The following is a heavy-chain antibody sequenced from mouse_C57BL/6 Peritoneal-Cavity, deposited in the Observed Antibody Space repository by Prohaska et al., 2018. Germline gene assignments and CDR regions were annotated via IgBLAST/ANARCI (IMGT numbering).Heavy chain of an antibody. J-gene: IGHJ2*01. V-gene: IGHV4-1*01. D-gene: IGHD4-1*02. CDR3: ARQLGTSFDY. CDR1: GIDFSRYW. Sequence: EVKLLQSGGGLVQPGGSLKLSCAASGIDFSRYWMSWVRRAPGKGLEWIGEINTGSSTINYAPSLKDKFIISRDNAKKTLYLQMSKVRSEDTALYYCARQLGTSFDYWGQGTTLTVSS. CDR2: INTGSSTI.